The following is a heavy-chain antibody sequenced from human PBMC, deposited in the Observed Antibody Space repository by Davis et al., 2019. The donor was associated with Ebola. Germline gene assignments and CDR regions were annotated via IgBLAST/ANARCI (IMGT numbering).Heavy chain of an antibody. D-gene: IGHD1-7*01. CDR1: GFRFSNYA. CDR2: IWYDGGTK. Sequence: GGSLRLSCEGSGFRFSNYAMTWVRQAPGKGLEWVAVIWYDGGTKYYADSVKGRFIISRDNSKNMLYLQMNSLRAEDTAVYYCVKVGQMKWNFRYAMDVWGQGTTVTVSS. J-gene: IGHJ6*02. V-gene: IGHV3-33*06. CDR3: VKVGQMKWNFRYAMDV.